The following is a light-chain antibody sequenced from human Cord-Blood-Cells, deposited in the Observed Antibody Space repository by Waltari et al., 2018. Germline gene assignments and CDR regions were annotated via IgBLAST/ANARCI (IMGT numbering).Light chain of an antibody. Sequence: QSALTQPASVSGSPGQSITISCTGTSSDVGSYNLVSWYQQHPGKAPKLMIYEGSKRPSGVANRFSGSKSGNPASLTISGLQAEDDADYYCCSYAGSSTYVFGTGTKVTVL. J-gene: IGLJ1*01. CDR2: EGS. CDR1: SSDVGSYNL. V-gene: IGLV2-23*01. CDR3: CSYAGSSTYV.